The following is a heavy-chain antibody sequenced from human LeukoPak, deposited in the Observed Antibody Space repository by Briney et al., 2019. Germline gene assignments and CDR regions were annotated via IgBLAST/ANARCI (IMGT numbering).Heavy chain of an antibody. J-gene: IGHJ3*02. CDR3: ARHGQNHGFDI. CDR2: IYYTGST. V-gene: IGHV4-59*08. CDR1: GGSISCCH. Sequence: PSETLPLTYTVSGGSISCCHWSCVRQPPGKGLEWIGYIYYTGSTNCNPSLKSRVTISIDTSKNQFSLKLSSVTAADTAVYYCARHGQNHGFDIWGQGTMVTVSS.